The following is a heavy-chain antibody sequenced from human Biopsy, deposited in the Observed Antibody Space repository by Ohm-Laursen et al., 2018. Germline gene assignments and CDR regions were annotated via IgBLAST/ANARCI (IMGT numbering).Heavy chain of an antibody. Sequence: GTLSLTCVVYGESFNGYYWSWIRQTPGKGLEWIGEINHSGRTNYNPSLKSRVTISVDTSKNQFSLKVRSVTAADTAVYYCVRGVDYYDPYHWWGGDVWGQGTTVTVSS. CDR2: INHSGRT. CDR1: GESFNGYY. J-gene: IGHJ6*02. D-gene: IGHD3-22*01. CDR3: VRGVDYYDPYHWWGGDV. V-gene: IGHV4-34*01.